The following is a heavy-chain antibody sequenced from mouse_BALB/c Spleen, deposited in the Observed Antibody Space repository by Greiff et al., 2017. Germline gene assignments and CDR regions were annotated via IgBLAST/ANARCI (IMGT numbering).Heavy chain of an antibody. CDR2: IDPENGDT. Sequence: VQLQQSGAELVRSGASVKLSCTASGFNIKDYYMHWVKQRPEQGLEWIGWIDPENGDTEYAPKFQGKATMTADTSSNTAYLQLSSLTSEDTAVYYCARCYRYEEFAYWGQGTLVTVSA. J-gene: IGHJ3*01. CDR3: ARCYRYEEFAY. CDR1: GFNIKDYY. V-gene: IGHV14-4*02. D-gene: IGHD2-14*01.